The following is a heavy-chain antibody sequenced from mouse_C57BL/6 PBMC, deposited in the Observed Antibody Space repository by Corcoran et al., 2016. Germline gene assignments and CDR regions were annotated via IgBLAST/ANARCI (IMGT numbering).Heavy chain of an antibody. Sequence: QIQLVQSGPELKKPGETVKISCKASGYTFTTYGMSWVKQAPGKGLKWMGWINTYSGVPTYADDFKGRFAFSLETSASTAYLQINNLKNEDTATYFCARRAYLRGYFDVWGTGTTVTVSS. CDR3: ARRAYLRGYFDV. CDR2: INTYSGVP. CDR1: GYTFTTYG. D-gene: IGHD2-12*01. V-gene: IGHV9-3*01. J-gene: IGHJ1*03.